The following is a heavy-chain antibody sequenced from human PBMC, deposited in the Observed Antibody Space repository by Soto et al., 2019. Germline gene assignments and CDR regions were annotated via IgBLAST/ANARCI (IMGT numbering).Heavy chain of an antibody. CDR2: ISANDVGT. CDR3: AKAKNDYNWDNRPPFDY. V-gene: IGHV3-23*01. Sequence: VGSLRLSCEASGFTLRNYAMTWVRQAPGKGLEWVSLISANDVGTYYAESVKTRFTISTDQSRNTVYLQMDSLRADDTAIYYCAKAKNDYNWDNRPPFDYWGQGTLVTVSS. J-gene: IGHJ4*02. CDR1: GFTLRNYA. D-gene: IGHD1-20*01.